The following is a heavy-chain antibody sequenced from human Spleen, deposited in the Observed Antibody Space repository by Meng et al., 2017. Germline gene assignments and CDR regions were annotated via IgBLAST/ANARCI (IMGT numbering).Heavy chain of an antibody. CDR3: ARDFGPESSGWAGYYFDY. Sequence: ASVKVSCNASGYTFTSSAMNWARQAPGQGLEWMGWLNTNTGNPTYAQGFTGRFVFSLYTSVSTAYLQISCLNTEDTAVYYSARDFGPESSGWAGYYFDYWGQGTLVTVSS. CDR1: GYTFTSSA. V-gene: IGHV7-4-1*02. D-gene: IGHD6-19*01. CDR2: LNTNTGNP. J-gene: IGHJ4*02.